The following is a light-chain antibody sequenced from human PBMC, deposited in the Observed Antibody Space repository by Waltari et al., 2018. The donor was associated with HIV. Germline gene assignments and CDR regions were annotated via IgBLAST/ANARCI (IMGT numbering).Light chain of an antibody. J-gene: IGLJ3*02. Sequence: QSVLPQPPSASGAPGQRVTISCSGSSANIGNTVYWYQQLPGPAPKVLIYRDNQRPSGVPDRFSGSRSGTSASLDVSGLRSEDEANYICAAWDDILSGWVFGGGTKLTVL. CDR2: RDN. CDR3: AAWDDILSGWV. CDR1: SANIGNT. V-gene: IGLV1-47*01.